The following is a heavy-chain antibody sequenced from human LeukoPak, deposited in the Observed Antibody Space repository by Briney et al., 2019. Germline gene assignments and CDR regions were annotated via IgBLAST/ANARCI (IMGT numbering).Heavy chain of an antibody. CDR2: INPDSGGT. CDR1: GYTFTNYA. D-gene: IGHD3-22*01. J-gene: IGHJ1*01. V-gene: IGHV1-2*02. CDR3: ARGNYDSSDFEYLQH. Sequence: GASVKVSCKASGYTFTNYAMNWVRQAPGQGLEWMGWINPDSGGTNFAQTFQGRVTMTRDTSISTAYMELSSLRSDDTAVYYCARGNYDSSDFEYLQHWGQGTLVTVSS.